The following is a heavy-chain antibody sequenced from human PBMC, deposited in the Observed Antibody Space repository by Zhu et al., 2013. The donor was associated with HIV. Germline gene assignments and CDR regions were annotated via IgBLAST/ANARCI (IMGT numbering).Heavy chain of an antibody. CDR1: GGAFNNHA. CDR2: ISGYTGDT. D-gene: IGHD2-21*01. J-gene: IGHJ4*02. V-gene: IGHV1-18*01. Sequence: QVQLVQSGAEVKKPGSSVRVSCKTSGGAFNNHAISWVRQAPGQGLEWMGWISGYTGDTKYAEKFQGRLTMTTDTSTGTAYMELRSLRSDDTALYYCARSIISTTLFRALFDYWGQGTLVTVSS. CDR3: ARSIISTTLFRALFDY.